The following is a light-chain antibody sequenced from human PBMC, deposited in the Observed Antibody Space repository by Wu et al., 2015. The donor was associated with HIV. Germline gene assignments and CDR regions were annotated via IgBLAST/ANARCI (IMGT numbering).Light chain of an antibody. J-gene: IGKJ2*03. CDR1: QSVNNNY. Sequence: EIVLTQSPGTLSLSPGERATLSCRASQSVNNNYLAWYQQKSGQAPRLLIYGASTRATGIPDKLSGSGSGTDFTLTISRLEPEDFALYYCQQYGSSPKSFGQGTKLEIK. CDR3: QQYGSSPKS. V-gene: IGKV3-20*01. CDR2: GAS.